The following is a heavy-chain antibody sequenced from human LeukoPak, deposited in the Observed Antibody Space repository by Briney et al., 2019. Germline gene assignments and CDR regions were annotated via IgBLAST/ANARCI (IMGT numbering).Heavy chain of an antibody. Sequence: PGGSLRLSCAASGFTFSSYAMSWVRQAPGKGLEWVSSINGIGDNTYYADSVKGRFTISRDNSKNTLYLQVNSLRAEDTAVYYCAKDEASGYGLGVGYYYYMDVWGKGATVTVSS. CDR1: GFTFSSYA. J-gene: IGHJ6*03. D-gene: IGHD5-12*01. V-gene: IGHV3-23*01. CDR2: INGIGDNT. CDR3: AKDEASGYGLGVGYYYYMDV.